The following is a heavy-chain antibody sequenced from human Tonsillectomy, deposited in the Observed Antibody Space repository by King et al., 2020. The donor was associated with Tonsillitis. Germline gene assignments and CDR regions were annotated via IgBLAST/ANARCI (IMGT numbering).Heavy chain of an antibody. D-gene: IGHD3-22*01. CDR3: ARDPGYSRGFDP. CDR1: GGSISSTSYY. V-gene: IGHV4-39*02. CDR2: IYYDGTT. Sequence: QLQESGPGLVKPSDTLSLTCAVSGGSISSTSYYWAWIRQPPGKGPEWIASIYYDGTTYYNPSLQIRLTISVDTTRNQFSLRLSSVTAADTAVYYCARDPGYSRGFDPWGQGMLVTVSS. J-gene: IGHJ5*02.